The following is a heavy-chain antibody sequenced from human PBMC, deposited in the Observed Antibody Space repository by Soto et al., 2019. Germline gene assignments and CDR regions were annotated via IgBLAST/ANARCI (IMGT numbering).Heavy chain of an antibody. J-gene: IGHJ4*02. CDR2: IYPGDSDT. CDR3: ARPVGYCSGGSCSREYYFDY. D-gene: IGHD2-15*01. CDR1: GYSFTSYW. V-gene: IGHV5-51*01. Sequence: PGESLKISCKGSGYSFTSYWIGWVRQMPGKGLEWMGIIYPGDSDTRYSPSFQGQVTISADKSISTAYLQWSSLKASDTAMYYCARPVGYCSGGSCSREYYFDYWGQGTLVTVSS.